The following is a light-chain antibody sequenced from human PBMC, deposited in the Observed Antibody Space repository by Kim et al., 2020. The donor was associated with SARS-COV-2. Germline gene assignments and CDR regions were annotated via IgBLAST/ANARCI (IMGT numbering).Light chain of an antibody. CDR3: QQSHSTPWT. CDR1: QSISNY. CDR2: AAS. J-gene: IGKJ1*01. V-gene: IGKV1-39*01. Sequence: IQMTQSPSTLSASVGGRVTITCRTSQSISNYLNWYQQKPGRAPNLLIYAASSLQTGVPSRFSGSGSGTQFTLTINSLQPEDLATYFCQQSHSTPWTFGQGTKVDIK.